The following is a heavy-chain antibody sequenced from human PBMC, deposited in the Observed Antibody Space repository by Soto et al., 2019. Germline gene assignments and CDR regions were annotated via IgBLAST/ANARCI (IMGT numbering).Heavy chain of an antibody. J-gene: IGHJ3*02. Sequence: SSETLSLTCTVSGGSISSSSYYWGWIRQPPGKGLEWIGSIYYSGSTYYNPSLKSRVTISVDTSKNQFSLKLSSVTAADTAVYYCARSTVWAFDIWGQGTMVT. CDR2: IYYSGST. CDR1: GGSISSSSYY. CDR3: ARSTVWAFDI. D-gene: IGHD4-17*01. V-gene: IGHV4-39*01.